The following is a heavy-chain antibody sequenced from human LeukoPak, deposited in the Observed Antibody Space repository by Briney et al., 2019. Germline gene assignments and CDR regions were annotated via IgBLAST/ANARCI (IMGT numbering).Heavy chain of an antibody. CDR1: GGSFSGYY. J-gene: IGHJ2*01. Sequence: SETLSLTCAVYGGSFSGYYWSWIRQPPGKGLEWIGEINHSGSTNYNPSLKSRVTISVDTSKNQFSLKLSSVTAADTAVYYCASNRRRYWYFDLWGGGTLVTVSS. CDR2: INHSGST. CDR3: ASNRRRYWYFDL. V-gene: IGHV4-34*01. D-gene: IGHD1-1*01.